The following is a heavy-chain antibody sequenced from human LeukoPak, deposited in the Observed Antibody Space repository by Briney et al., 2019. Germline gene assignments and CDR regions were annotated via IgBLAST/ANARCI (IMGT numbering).Heavy chain of an antibody. CDR3: ARGNSGYGGGFDY. CDR1: GFTFSNFW. D-gene: IGHD5-12*01. J-gene: IGHJ4*02. CDR2: IYGDGSFT. V-gene: IGHV3-74*01. Sequence: GGSLRLSCAASGFTFSNFWMHWVRQAPGKGLVWVALIYGDGSFTRYADSVKGRFTISRDNSKNTLYLQMNSLRAEDTAVYYCARGNSGYGGGFDYWGQGTLVTVSS.